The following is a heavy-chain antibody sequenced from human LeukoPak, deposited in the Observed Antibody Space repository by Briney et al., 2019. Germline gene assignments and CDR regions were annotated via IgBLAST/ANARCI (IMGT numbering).Heavy chain of an antibody. V-gene: IGHV1-24*01. CDR2: FDPEDGET. D-gene: IGHD2-2*01. J-gene: IGHJ4*02. Sequence: ASVKVSCKASGYTFTSYYMHWVRQAPGQGLEWMGGFDPEDGETIYAQKFQGRVTMTEDTSTDTAYMELSSLRSEDTAVYYCATEDIKLSITKTANWGQGTLVTVSS. CDR1: GYTFTSYY. CDR3: ATEDIKLSITKTAN.